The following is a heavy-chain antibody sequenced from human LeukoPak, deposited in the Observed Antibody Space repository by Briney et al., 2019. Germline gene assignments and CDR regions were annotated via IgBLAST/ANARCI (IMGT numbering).Heavy chain of an antibody. J-gene: IGHJ4*02. CDR1: GFTFTSSA. V-gene: IGHV1-58*02. CDR3: AADGKDTATFDY. Sequence: SVKVSCKASGFTFTSSAMQWVRQARGQCLEWIGWIVVGSGNTNYAQKFQERVTITRDMSTSTAYMELSSLRSEDTAVYYCAADGKDTATFDYWGQGTLVTVSS. D-gene: IGHD5-18*01. CDR2: IVVGSGNT.